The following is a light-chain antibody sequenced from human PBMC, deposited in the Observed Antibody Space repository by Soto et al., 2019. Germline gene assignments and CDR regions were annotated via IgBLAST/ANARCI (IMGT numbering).Light chain of an antibody. CDR3: QQYNNWPQT. V-gene: IGKV3-15*01. CDR1: QTINNN. J-gene: IGKJ1*01. CDR2: GAS. Sequence: VMTQAPATLSVSPGERATLSCRASQTINNNVAWYQLKDRHVPRLVIYGASTRATYIPARFSGSGSGTEFTLTISSLQSEDFAEYHCQQYNNWPQTFGQGTKVDIK.